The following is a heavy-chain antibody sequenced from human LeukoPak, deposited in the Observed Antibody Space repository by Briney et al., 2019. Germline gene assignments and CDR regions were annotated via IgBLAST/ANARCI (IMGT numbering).Heavy chain of an antibody. Sequence: ASVKVSCKTSGYSFTSYDISWARQATGQGLEWMGWMNPSSGNTGYAQRFQDRVTMTRDISTNTAYMELTGLTSEDTAVYYCARLIGYSPDFWGQGTLVTVSS. J-gene: IGHJ4*02. D-gene: IGHD5-18*01. V-gene: IGHV1-8*01. CDR3: ARLIGYSPDF. CDR2: MNPSSGNT. CDR1: GYSFTSYD.